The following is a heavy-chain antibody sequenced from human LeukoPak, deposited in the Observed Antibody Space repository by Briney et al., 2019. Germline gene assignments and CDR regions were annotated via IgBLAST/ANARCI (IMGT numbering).Heavy chain of an antibody. J-gene: IGHJ6*04. V-gene: IGHV3-7*01. CDR3: AELGITMIGGV. Sequence: PGGSLRLSCAASGFTFSSYWMTWVRQAPGKGLEWLANIKEDGGAKYYADSVKGRFTISRDNAKNSLYLQMNSLRAEDTAVYYCAELGITMIGGVWGKGTTVTISS. CDR2: IKEDGGAK. D-gene: IGHD3-10*02. CDR1: GFTFSSYW.